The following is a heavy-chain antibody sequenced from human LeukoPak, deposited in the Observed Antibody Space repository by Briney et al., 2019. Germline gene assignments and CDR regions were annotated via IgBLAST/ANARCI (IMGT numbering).Heavy chain of an antibody. J-gene: IGHJ5*02. V-gene: IGHV4-34*01. CDR2: FDQSGST. CDR1: GGSSNNYY. CDR3: TRDRTPRGGWFDP. D-gene: IGHD1-14*01. Sequence: SETLSLTCAVYGGSSNNYYWNWVRQPPGKGLEWIGEFDQSGSTKYNPSLKSRVTISPGTSDNQLSLRLTSVTAADTAVYYCTRDRTPRGGWFDPWGQGTQVSVSS.